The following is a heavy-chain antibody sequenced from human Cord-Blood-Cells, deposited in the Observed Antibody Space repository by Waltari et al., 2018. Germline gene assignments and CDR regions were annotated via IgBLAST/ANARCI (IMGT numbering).Heavy chain of an antibody. Sequence: QLQLQESGPGLVKPSETLSLTCTVPGGSISSSSYYWGWIRQPPGKGLEWIGSIYYSGSTYYNPSLKSRVTISVDTSKNQFSLKLSSVTAADTAVYYCARHVGYGFDYWGQGTLVTVSS. CDR1: GGSISSSSYY. CDR2: IYYSGST. D-gene: IGHD5-18*01. CDR3: ARHVGYGFDY. J-gene: IGHJ4*02. V-gene: IGHV4-39*01.